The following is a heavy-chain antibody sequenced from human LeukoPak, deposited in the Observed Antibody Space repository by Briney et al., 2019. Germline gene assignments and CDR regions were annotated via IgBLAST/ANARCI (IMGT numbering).Heavy chain of an antibody. CDR3: ANDFWSAPQDY. Sequence: GGSLRLSCAASGFTVSGHGMHWVRQAPGKGLEWVAFVHHDGSNTRHADSVKGRFSISRDDSRNTLYLQMNSLRAEDTAMYYCANDFWSAPQDYWGQGTLVTVSS. CDR2: VHHDGSNT. J-gene: IGHJ4*02. CDR1: GFTVSGHG. D-gene: IGHD3-3*01. V-gene: IGHV3-30*02.